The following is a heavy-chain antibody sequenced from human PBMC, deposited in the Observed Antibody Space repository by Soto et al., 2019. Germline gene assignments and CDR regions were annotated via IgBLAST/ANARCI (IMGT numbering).Heavy chain of an antibody. CDR1: GGSISSGGYS. Sequence: PSGTLSLTCAFSGGSISSGGYSWCWIRQPPGKGLEWIGSIYYSGSTYYNPSLKSRVTISVDTSKNQFSLKLSSVTAADTAVYYCARYYDFWSGLDPWGQGTLVTVSS. J-gene: IGHJ5*02. D-gene: IGHD3-3*01. CDR3: ARYYDFWSGLDP. CDR2: IYYSGST. V-gene: IGHV4-30-2*03.